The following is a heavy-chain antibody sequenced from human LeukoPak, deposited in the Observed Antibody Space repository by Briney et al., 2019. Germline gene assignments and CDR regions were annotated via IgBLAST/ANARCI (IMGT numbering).Heavy chain of an antibody. CDR3: ASQRYNSGRFDY. Sequence: SETLSLTCTVSGGSISSYYWSWIRQPPGKGLEWIRYFYHSGITKYNPSLKSRVTISVDTSKNQFSLKLSSVTAADTAIYYCASQRYNSGRFDYWGQGTQVTVSS. CDR1: GGSISSYY. V-gene: IGHV4-59*08. J-gene: IGHJ4*02. D-gene: IGHD6-25*01. CDR2: FYHSGIT.